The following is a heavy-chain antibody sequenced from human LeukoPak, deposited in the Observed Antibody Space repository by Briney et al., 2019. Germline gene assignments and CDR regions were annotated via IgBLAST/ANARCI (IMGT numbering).Heavy chain of an antibody. Sequence: PGGSLRLSCAASGFTFSSYWMSWVRQAPGKGLEWVSVIYSGGSTYYADSVKGRFTISRDNSKNTLYLQMNSLRAEDTAVYYCARDVYSSSWRLFDYWGQGTLVTVSS. CDR1: GFTFSSYW. J-gene: IGHJ4*02. CDR2: IYSGGST. CDR3: ARDVYSSSWRLFDY. V-gene: IGHV3-53*01. D-gene: IGHD6-13*01.